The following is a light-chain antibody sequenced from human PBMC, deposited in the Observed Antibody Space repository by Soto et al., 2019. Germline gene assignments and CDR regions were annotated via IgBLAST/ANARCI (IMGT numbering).Light chain of an antibody. CDR1: SSSIGAGYE. V-gene: IGLV1-40*01. CDR2: GNG. CDR3: QSYDKRLTAYV. Sequence: QSVLTQPPSVSGARGQRGTISCSWTSSSIGAGYEVHWYHQLPGTAPKLVVSGNGNRPSGVPDRLSASKSGTSASLAITGLQAEDEGHYYCQSYDKRLTAYVFGTGTKVTVL. J-gene: IGLJ1*01.